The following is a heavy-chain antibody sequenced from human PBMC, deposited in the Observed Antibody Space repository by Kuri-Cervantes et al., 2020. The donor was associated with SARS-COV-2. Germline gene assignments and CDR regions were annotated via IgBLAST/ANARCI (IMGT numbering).Heavy chain of an antibody. Sequence: GGSLRLSCEASGFTFSSYGMSWVRQAPGKGLEWVANMKEDGSEKNYVDSVKGRFTISRDNSKNTLYLQMNSLRAEDTAVYYCAKDQGIAAPVGWFDPWGQGTLVTVSS. CDR1: GFTFSSYG. CDR2: MKEDGSEK. D-gene: IGHD6-13*01. V-gene: IGHV3-7*05. J-gene: IGHJ5*02. CDR3: AKDQGIAAPVGWFDP.